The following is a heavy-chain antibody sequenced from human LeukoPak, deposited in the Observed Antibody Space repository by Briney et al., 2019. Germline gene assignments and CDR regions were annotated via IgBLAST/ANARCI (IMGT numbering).Heavy chain of an antibody. CDR3: TTEHWNYVGGARPDDY. D-gene: IGHD1-7*01. V-gene: IGHV3-15*01. CDR2: IKSKTDGGTT. Sequence: GGSLRLSCAASGFTFSSYAMHWVRQAPGKGLEWVGRIKSKTDGGTTDYAAPVKGRFTISRDDSKNTLYLQMNSLKTEDTAVYYCTTEHWNYVGGARPDDYWGQGTLVTVSS. CDR1: GFTFSSYA. J-gene: IGHJ4*02.